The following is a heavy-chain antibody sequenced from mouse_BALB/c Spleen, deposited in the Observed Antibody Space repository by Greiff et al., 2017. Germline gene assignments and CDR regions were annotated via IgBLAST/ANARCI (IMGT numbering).Heavy chain of an antibody. CDR3: ARQRSDYYAMDY. J-gene: IGHJ4*01. V-gene: IGHV5-12-2*01. CDR2: ISNGGGST. CDR1: GFTFSSYT. Sequence: EVQLVESGGGLVQPGGSLKLSCAASGFTFSSYTMSWVRQTPEKRLEWVAYISNGGGSTYYPDTVKGRFTISRDNAKNTLYLQMSSLKSEDTAMYYCARQRSDYYAMDYWGQGTSVTVSS.